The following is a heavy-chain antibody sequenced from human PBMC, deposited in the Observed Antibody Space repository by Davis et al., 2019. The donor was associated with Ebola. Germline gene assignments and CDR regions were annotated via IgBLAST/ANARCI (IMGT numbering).Heavy chain of an antibody. CDR2: ITTNTASP. CDR1: GYSFTEFA. CDR3: ARGMGELALN. J-gene: IGHJ4*02. D-gene: IGHD3-16*01. V-gene: IGHV7-4-1*02. Sequence: ASVKVSCKASGYSFTEFAINWLRQAPGQRFEWLGWITTNTASPTYARGFSERFVFSLDTSVNTAFLQINNLRAEDTAIYYCARGMGELALNWGQGTLVTVSS.